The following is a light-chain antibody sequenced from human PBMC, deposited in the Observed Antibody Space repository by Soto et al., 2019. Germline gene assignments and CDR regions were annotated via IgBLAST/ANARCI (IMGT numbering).Light chain of an antibody. CDR3: GTWDDSLRAVV. V-gene: IGLV1-51*01. CDR1: SSNIGNNY. J-gene: IGLJ2*01. Sequence: QSVLTQPPSVSAAPGQKVTISCSGSSSNIGNNYVSWYQQLPGTAPKLLIYDNNERPSGIPDRFSGSKSGTSATLGITGLQTGDEADYYCGTWDDSLRAVVFGGGTKLTVL. CDR2: DNN.